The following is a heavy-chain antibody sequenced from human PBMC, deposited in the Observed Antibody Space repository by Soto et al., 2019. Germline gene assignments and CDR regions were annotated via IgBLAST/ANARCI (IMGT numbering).Heavy chain of an antibody. CDR3: ARDKAGYNSGWYFYGMDV. J-gene: IGHJ6*02. CDR1: GFTFSSYG. Sequence: QVQLVGSGGGVVQPGRSLRLSCAASGFTFSSYGMHWVRQAPGKGLEWVAIIWYDGSNNYYAESVKGRLTISRDNSKNTLYLKMNSLKAEDTAVYYCARDKAGYNSGWYFYGMDVWGQGTTVTVSS. D-gene: IGHD6-19*01. CDR2: IWYDGSNN. V-gene: IGHV3-33*01.